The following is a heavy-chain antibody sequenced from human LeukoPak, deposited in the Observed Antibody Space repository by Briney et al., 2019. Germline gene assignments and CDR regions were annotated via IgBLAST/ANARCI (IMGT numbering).Heavy chain of an antibody. Sequence: SETLSLTCAVSGGSISSYYWSWIRQPAGNGLEWIGRIYSSGSTNYNPSLKSRISMSVDKSKNQFSLKLSSVTAADTAVYYCARDPVAGLIDYWGQGTLVTVSS. CDR3: ARDPVAGLIDY. CDR2: IYSSGST. CDR1: GGSISSYY. V-gene: IGHV4-4*07. D-gene: IGHD6-19*01. J-gene: IGHJ4*02.